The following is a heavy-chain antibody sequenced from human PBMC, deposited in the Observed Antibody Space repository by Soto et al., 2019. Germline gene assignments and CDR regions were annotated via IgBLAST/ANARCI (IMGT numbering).Heavy chain of an antibody. Sequence: GASVKVSCKASGGTFSSYAISWVRQAPGQGLEWMGGIIPIFGTANYAQKFQGRVTITADESTSTAYMELSSLRSEDTAVYYCARGPGPGQLERPTMLDYWGQGTLLTVSS. CDR3: ARGPGPGQLERPTMLDY. V-gene: IGHV1-69*13. D-gene: IGHD1-1*01. CDR1: GGTFSSYA. J-gene: IGHJ4*02. CDR2: IIPIFGTA.